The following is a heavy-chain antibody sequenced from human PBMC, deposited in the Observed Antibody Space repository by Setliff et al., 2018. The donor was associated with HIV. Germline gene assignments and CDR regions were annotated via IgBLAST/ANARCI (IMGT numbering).Heavy chain of an antibody. Sequence: PSETLSLTCTVSGGSISSSSYYWGWIRQPPGKGLEWIGSLYYSGTTYYNPSLKSRLTISVDTSKNQFSLKLSSVTAADTAVYYCARRTLITGYDYWGQGTLVTV. V-gene: IGHV4-39*01. D-gene: IGHD3-16*01. CDR1: GGSISSSSYY. J-gene: IGHJ4*02. CDR2: LYYSGTT. CDR3: ARRTLITGYDY.